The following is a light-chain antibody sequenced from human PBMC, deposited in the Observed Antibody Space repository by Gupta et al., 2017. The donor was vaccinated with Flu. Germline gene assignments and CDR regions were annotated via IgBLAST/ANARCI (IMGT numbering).Light chain of an antibody. Sequence: TVTITCGLTSGEVGTSYYPSWYQQTPGKAPRMLIYNKNTRSAGVPDRFSGSILGNTAALTITGAQADDEADYYCVLYMGSGMWVFGGGIKLTVL. V-gene: IGLV8-61*01. CDR1: SGEVGTSYY. CDR3: VLYMGSGMWV. CDR2: NKN. J-gene: IGLJ3*02.